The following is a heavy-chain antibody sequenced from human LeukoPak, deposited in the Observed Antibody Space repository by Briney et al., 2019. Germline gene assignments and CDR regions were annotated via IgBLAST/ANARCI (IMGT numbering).Heavy chain of an antibody. V-gene: IGHV3-53*01. Sequence: GGSLRLSCAASGITVSTNYMSWVRQAPGKGLEWVSIAFSDGRTFYADSVKGRFTISRDNAKNSLYLQMNSLRAEDTAVYYCARDGFIAAAGIRGAPSDYWGQGTLVTVSS. D-gene: IGHD6-13*01. CDR1: GITVSTNY. J-gene: IGHJ4*02. CDR2: AFSDGRT. CDR3: ARDGFIAAAGIRGAPSDY.